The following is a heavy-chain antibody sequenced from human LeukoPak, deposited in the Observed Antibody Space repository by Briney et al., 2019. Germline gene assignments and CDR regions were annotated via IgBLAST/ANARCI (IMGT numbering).Heavy chain of an antibody. J-gene: IGHJ6*02. D-gene: IGHD2-21*01. CDR2: VSSDGTNK. CDR3: AKKGGEYYYYYGMDV. CDR1: GFAFNTYD. V-gene: IGHV3-30-3*02. Sequence: GSLRLSCAASGFAFNTYDMHWVRQAPGKGLEWVADVSSDGTNKYYGDSVKGRFTISRDNSKNTLYLQMNSPRAEDTAVYYCAKKGGEYYYYYGMDVWGQGTTVTVSS.